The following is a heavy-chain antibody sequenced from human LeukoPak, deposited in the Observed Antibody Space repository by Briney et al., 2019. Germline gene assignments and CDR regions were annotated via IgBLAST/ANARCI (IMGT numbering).Heavy chain of an antibody. Sequence: ASVKVSCKVSGYTLTELSMHWVRQAPGKGLEWMGGFDPEDGETIYAQKFQGRVTMTEDTSTDTAYMELSSLRSEDTVVYYCATKYRSYSSGWPGNYWGQGTLVTVSS. CDR1: GYTLTELS. CDR2: FDPEDGET. CDR3: ATKYRSYSSGWPGNY. V-gene: IGHV1-24*01. D-gene: IGHD6-19*01. J-gene: IGHJ4*02.